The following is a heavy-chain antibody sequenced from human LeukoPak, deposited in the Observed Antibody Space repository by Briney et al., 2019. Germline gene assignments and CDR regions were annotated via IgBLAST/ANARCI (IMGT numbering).Heavy chain of an antibody. V-gene: IGHV3-23*01. D-gene: IGHD1-26*01. CDR3: AREGRVGATLYYYYYMDV. CDR1: GFTFSSYG. Sequence: GGSLRLSCAASGFTFSSYGMSWVRQAPGKGLEWVSAISGSGGSTYYADSVKGRFTISRDNSKNTLYLQMNSLRAEDTAVYYCAREGRVGATLYYYYYMDVWGKGTTVTISS. J-gene: IGHJ6*03. CDR2: ISGSGGST.